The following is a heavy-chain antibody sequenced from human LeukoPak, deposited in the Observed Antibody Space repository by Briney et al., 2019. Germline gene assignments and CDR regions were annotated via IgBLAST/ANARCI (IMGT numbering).Heavy chain of an antibody. V-gene: IGHV4-39*01. CDR2: IYYSGST. J-gene: IGHJ6*02. CDR3: ARDTYYDFWSGYYEPFYYYYGMDV. CDR1: GCSISSRSYY. Sequence: SETLSLTCTVSGCSISSRSYYGGWIRQSPGKWLEWIGNIYYSGSTYYHPSLKSRVTISVDTSKNQFSLKLSSVTAADTAVYYCARDTYYDFWSGYYEPFYYYYGMDVWGQGTTVTVSS. D-gene: IGHD3-3*01.